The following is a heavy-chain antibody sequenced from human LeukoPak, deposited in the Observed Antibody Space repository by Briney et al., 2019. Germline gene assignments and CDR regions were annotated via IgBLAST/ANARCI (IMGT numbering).Heavy chain of an antibody. D-gene: IGHD1-26*01. J-gene: IGHJ4*02. CDR3: AKEWDSLDY. Sequence: ETGGSLRLSCAASGFTFSSYAMSWVRQAPGKGLEWVSAISGSGGSTYYADSVKGWFTISRDNSKNTLYLQMNSLRAEDTAAYYCAKEWDSLDYWGQGTLVTVSS. CDR1: GFTFSSYA. V-gene: IGHV3-23*01. CDR2: ISGSGGST.